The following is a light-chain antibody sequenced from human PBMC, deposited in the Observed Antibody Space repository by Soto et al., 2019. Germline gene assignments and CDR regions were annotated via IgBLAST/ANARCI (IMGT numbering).Light chain of an antibody. CDR1: QSSGSNF. CDR2: ASS. Sequence: DIVLTQSPGTLSLSPGERATLSCKTSQSSGSNFLAWYQHKPGQAPRLLIYASSNRATGIPDRFTGSASGTDFTLTINRLEPEDFAVYYCQKYNTWPLAFGQGTKVEVK. CDR3: QKYNTWPLA. J-gene: IGKJ1*01. V-gene: IGKV3-20*01.